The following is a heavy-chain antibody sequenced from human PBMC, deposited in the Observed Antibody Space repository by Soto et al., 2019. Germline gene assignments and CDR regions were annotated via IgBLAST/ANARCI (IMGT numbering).Heavy chain of an antibody. V-gene: IGHV1-69*06. CDR2: IIPIFGTA. CDR1: GRTFSSYA. CDR3: ARDRGYCSSPSFTPPRGMDV. D-gene: IGHD2-2*01. Sequence: SVKVSCKASGRTFSSYAISGLRQPPGHGLEWVGGIIPIFGTANSAQRFQGRVMITADKSTSTVYMDLSSLRSEDTAVYYYARDRGYCSSPSFTPPRGMDVWGLGTTVTVSS. J-gene: IGHJ6*02.